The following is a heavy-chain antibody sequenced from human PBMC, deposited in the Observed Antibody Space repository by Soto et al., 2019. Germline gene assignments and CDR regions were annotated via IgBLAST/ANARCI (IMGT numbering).Heavy chain of an antibody. CDR2: IIPIFGTA. CDR1: GGTFSSYA. D-gene: IGHD1-26*01. V-gene: IGHV1-69*13. Sequence: SVKVSCKASGGTFSSYAISWVRQAPGQGLEWMGGIIPIFGTANYAQKFQGRVTITADESTSTAYMELSSLRSEDTAVYYCARSSLVGATMDYYYYGMDVWGQGTTVTVS. CDR3: ARSSLVGATMDYYYYGMDV. J-gene: IGHJ6*02.